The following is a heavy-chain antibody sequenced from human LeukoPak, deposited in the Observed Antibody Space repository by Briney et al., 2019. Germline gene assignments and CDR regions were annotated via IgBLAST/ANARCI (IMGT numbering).Heavy chain of an antibody. Sequence: GGSLRLPCAASGFTFSSYSMNWVRQAPGKGLEWASSISSSSYIYYADSVKGRFTISRDNAKNSLYLQMNSLRAEDTAVYYCAREGSLDAFDIWGQGTMVTVSS. CDR2: ISSSSYI. D-gene: IGHD1-26*01. V-gene: IGHV3-21*01. CDR3: AREGSLDAFDI. CDR1: GFTFSSYS. J-gene: IGHJ3*02.